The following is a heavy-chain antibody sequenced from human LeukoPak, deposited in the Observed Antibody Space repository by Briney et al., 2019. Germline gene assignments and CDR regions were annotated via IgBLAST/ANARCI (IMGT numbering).Heavy chain of an antibody. D-gene: IGHD5-12*01. CDR3: ARDDVATTRYYYYYMDV. Sequence: ASVKVSCKASGYTFTSYYMHWVRQAPGQGLEWMGIINPSGGSTSYAQKFQGRVTMTRDRSTSTVYMELSSLRSEDTAVYYCARDDVATTRYYYYYMDVWGKGTTVTVSS. CDR2: INPSGGST. CDR1: GYTFTSYY. J-gene: IGHJ6*03. V-gene: IGHV1-46*01.